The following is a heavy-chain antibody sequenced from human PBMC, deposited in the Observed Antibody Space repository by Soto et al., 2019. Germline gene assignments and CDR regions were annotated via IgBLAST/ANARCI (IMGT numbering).Heavy chain of an antibody. CDR2: ISGSGGST. CDR3: AKDLYSSSWYRNAFDI. D-gene: IGHD6-13*01. CDR1: GFTFSSYA. J-gene: IGHJ3*02. Sequence: PGGSLRLSCAASGFTFSSYAMSWVRQAPGKGLEWVSAISGSGGSTYYADSVKGRFTISRDNSKNTLYLQMNSLRAEDTAVYYCAKDLYSSSWYRNAFDIWGQGTLVTVSS. V-gene: IGHV3-23*01.